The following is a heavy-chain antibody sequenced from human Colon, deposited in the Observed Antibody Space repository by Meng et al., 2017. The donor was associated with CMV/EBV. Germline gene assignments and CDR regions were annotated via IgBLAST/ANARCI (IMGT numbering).Heavy chain of an antibody. J-gene: IGHJ4*02. CDR3: ASYTWIQLSI. Sequence: GGSLRLSCAASGFTFSSYNMNWVRQAPGKGLEWVSSITSGSSDIYYADSVKGRFTISGDNAKNSLYLQMNSLRAEDTAVYYCASYTWIQLSIWGPGTLVTVSS. CDR2: ITSGSSDI. V-gene: IGHV3-21*01. D-gene: IGHD5-18*01. CDR1: GFTFSSYN.